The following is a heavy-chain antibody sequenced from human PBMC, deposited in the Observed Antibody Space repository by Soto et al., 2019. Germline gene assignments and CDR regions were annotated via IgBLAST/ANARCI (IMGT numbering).Heavy chain of an antibody. CDR1: GGSISSYY. V-gene: IGHV4-59*08. CDR2: IYYSGST. J-gene: IGHJ6*03. Sequence: SETLSLTCTVSGGSISSYYWSWIRQPPGKGLEWIGYIYYSGSTNYNPSLKSRVTISVDTSKNQFSLKLSSVTAADTAVYYCARRQYSSPSGYYYYYMDVWGKGTTVTVSS. CDR3: ARRQYSSPSGYYYYYMDV. D-gene: IGHD6-6*01.